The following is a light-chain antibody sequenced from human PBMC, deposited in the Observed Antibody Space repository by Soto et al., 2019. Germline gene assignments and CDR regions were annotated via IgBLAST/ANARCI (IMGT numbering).Light chain of an antibody. CDR3: AAWDDSLHGVV. Sequence: QSVLTQPPSASGTPGQRVTISCSGSSSNIGSNTVNWYQQLPGTAPKLLIYSNNQRPSGLPDRFSGSKSGTSASLAISGLQSEDEADYYCAAWDDSLHGVVFGGGTKLTVL. V-gene: IGLV1-44*01. J-gene: IGLJ2*01. CDR2: SNN. CDR1: SSNIGSNT.